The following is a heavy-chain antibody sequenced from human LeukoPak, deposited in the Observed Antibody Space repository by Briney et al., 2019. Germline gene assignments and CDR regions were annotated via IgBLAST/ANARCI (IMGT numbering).Heavy chain of an antibody. CDR2: IYTSGST. Sequence: SETLSLTCTVSGYSISSGYYWGWIRQPAGKGLEWIGRIYTSGSTSYNPSLESRVTISVDTSNNQFSLKLSSVTAADTAVYYCAREVFYYADCWGQGTLVTVSS. V-gene: IGHV4-61*02. CDR3: AREVFYYADC. D-gene: IGHD3-10*01. J-gene: IGHJ4*02. CDR1: GYSISSGYY.